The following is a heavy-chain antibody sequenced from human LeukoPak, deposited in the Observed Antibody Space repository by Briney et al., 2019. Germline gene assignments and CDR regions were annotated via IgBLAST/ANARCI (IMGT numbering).Heavy chain of an antibody. V-gene: IGHV3-23*01. CDR1: GFTFSPNA. Sequence: GGSLSLSCAASGFTFSPNAMNWLPQAPGKGLEGVPAISGNGLGTYYADSVKGRFNISRDNSRNTLYLQMNSLRIEDTAVYYCAKDANYLRSSGYLIPIDFWGQGTLVTVSS. J-gene: IGHJ4*02. CDR3: AKDANYLRSSGYLIPIDF. CDR2: ISGNGLGT. D-gene: IGHD3-22*01.